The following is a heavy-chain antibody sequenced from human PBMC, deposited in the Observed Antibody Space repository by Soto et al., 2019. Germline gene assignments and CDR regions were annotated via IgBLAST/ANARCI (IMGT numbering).Heavy chain of an antibody. CDR3: ARVRYSYGPVAELDYGMDV. CDR1: GFTFSSYA. D-gene: IGHD5-18*01. V-gene: IGHV3-30-3*01. CDR2: ISYDGSNK. Sequence: QVQLVESGGGVVQPGRSLRLSCAASGFTFSSYAMHWVRQAPGKGLEWVAVISYDGSNKYYADSVKGRFTISRDNSKNTLYLQMNSLRAEDTAVYYCARVRYSYGPVAELDYGMDVWGQGTTVTVSS. J-gene: IGHJ6*02.